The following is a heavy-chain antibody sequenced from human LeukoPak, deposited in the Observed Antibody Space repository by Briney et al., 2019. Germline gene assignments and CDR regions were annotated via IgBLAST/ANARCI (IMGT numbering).Heavy chain of an antibody. D-gene: IGHD3-10*01. J-gene: IGHJ5*02. V-gene: IGHV4-34*01. Sequence: PSETLSLTCAVYGGSFSGYYWSWIRQPPGKGLEWIGEINHSGSTNYNPSLKSRATISVDTSKNQFSLKLSSVTAADTAVYYCARGYGSGSYRAYNWFDPWGQGTLVTVSS. CDR3: ARGYGSGSYRAYNWFDP. CDR1: GGSFSGYY. CDR2: INHSGST.